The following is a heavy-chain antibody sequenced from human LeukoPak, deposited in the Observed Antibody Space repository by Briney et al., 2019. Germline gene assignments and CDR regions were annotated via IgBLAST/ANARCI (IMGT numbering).Heavy chain of an antibody. V-gene: IGHV3-74*01. Sequence: GGSLRLSCEASGFTLSNYWMYWVRQAPGKGLVWVSRIISDGSRNYADSVKGRFTISRDNAKNTLYLQMNSLRAEDTAVYYCVRGVYASGSSPWGQGTLVTVSS. CDR3: VRGVYASGSSP. CDR2: IISDGSR. J-gene: IGHJ5*02. D-gene: IGHD3-10*01. CDR1: GFTLSNYW.